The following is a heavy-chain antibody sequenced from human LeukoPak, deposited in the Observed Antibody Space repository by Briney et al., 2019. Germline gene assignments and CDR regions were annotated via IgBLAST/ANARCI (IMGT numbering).Heavy chain of an antibody. CDR1: GFTFSNYE. V-gene: IGHV3-48*03. Sequence: PGGSLRLSCAASGFTFSNYEMNWVRQAPGKGLEWVSYISSSGSTIYYADSVKGRFTISRDNAKNSLYLQMNSLRAEDTAVYYCARDSQSVGRPQNFDYWGQGTLVTVSS. CDR3: ARDSQSVGRPQNFDY. CDR2: ISSSGSTI. J-gene: IGHJ4*02.